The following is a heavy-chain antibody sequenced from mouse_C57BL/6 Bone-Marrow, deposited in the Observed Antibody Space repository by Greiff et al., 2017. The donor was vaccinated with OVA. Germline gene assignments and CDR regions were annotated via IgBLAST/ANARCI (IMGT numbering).Heavy chain of an antibody. Sequence: VQLQQSGTELVKPGALVKLSCKASGYTFTSYWMHWVKQRPGQGLEWIGTLNPSNGGTTYNEKFKSKATLTVDKSSSTAYMQLSSLTSEDSAVYYCARQGYYYYGSSYDWFAYWGQGTLVTVSA. CDR2: LNPSNGGT. D-gene: IGHD1-1*01. J-gene: IGHJ3*01. CDR1: GYTFTSYW. V-gene: IGHV1-53*01. CDR3: ARQGYYYYGSSYDWFAY.